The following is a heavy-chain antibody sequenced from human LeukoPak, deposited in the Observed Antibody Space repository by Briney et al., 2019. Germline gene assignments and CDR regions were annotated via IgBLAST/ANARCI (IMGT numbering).Heavy chain of an antibody. CDR3: ARDCAAAGAYYYYYGMDV. CDR2: TYYRSKWYN. D-gene: IGHD6-13*01. Sequence: SQTLSLTCAISGDSVSSNSAAWNWIRQSPSRGLEWPGRTYYRSKWYNDYAVSVKSRITINPDTSKNQFSLQLNSVTPEDTAVYYCARDCAAAGAYYYYYGMDVWGQGTTVTVSS. CDR1: GDSVSSNSAA. V-gene: IGHV6-1*01. J-gene: IGHJ6*02.